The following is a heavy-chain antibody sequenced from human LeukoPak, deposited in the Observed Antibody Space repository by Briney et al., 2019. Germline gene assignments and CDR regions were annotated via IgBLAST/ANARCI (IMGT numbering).Heavy chain of an antibody. CDR2: FYSGGNT. Sequence: GGSLRLSCAASGFTVSSNYMSWVRQAPGKGLEWVSVFYSGGNTDYADSVKGRFTISRDNSKNTLYLQMNSLRAEDTAVYYCARDIKPPYCGGDCYLDWYFDLWGRGTLVTVSS. CDR1: GFTVSSNY. D-gene: IGHD2-21*02. J-gene: IGHJ2*01. V-gene: IGHV3-66*01. CDR3: ARDIKPPYCGGDCYLDWYFDL.